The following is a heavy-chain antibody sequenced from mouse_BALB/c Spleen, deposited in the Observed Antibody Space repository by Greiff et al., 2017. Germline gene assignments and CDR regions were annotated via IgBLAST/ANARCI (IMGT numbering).Heavy chain of an antibody. CDR1: GFTFSSYA. V-gene: IGHV5-9-4*01. Sequence: EVQRVESGGGLVKPGGSLKLSCAASGFTFSSYAMSWVRQSPEKRLEWVAEISSGGSYTYYPDTVTGRFTISRDNAKNTLYLEMSSLRSEDTAMYYCARDHDSSGYGGFAYWGQGTLVTVSA. J-gene: IGHJ3*01. CDR3: ARDHDSSGYGGFAY. CDR2: ISSGGSYT. D-gene: IGHD3-2*01.